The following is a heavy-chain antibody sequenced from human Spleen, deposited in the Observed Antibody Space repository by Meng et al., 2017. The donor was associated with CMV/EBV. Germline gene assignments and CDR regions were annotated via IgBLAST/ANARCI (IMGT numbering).Heavy chain of an antibody. J-gene: IGHJ6*02. CDR3: ARDRSTGYSSSPGYYVIDV. CDR2: ISSSGSTI. V-gene: IGHV3-48*03. D-gene: IGHD6-6*01. CDR1: GITFSNYE. Sequence: GAFLKISSAGSGITFSNYEKNWVRQPPGKGLEWVSFISSSGSTIYYADSVKGRFTISRDNAKNSLYLQMSSLRAEDTAVYYCARDRSTGYSSSPGYYVIDVWGQGTMVTVSS.